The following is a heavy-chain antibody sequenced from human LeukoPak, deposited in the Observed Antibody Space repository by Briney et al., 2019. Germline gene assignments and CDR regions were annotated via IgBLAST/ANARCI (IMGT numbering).Heavy chain of an antibody. CDR3: ARDRGYSYGPPDY. Sequence: GGSLRLSCAASGFTFSSYAMHWVRQAPGKGLEWVAVISYDGSNKYYADSVKGRFTISRGNSKNTLYPQMNSLRAEDTAVYYCARDRGYSYGPPDYWGQGTLVTVSS. CDR2: ISYDGSNK. CDR1: GFTFSSYA. J-gene: IGHJ4*02. D-gene: IGHD5-18*01. V-gene: IGHV3-30*04.